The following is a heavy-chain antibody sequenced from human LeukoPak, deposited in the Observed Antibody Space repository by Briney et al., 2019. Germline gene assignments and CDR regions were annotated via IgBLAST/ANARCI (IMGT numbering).Heavy chain of an antibody. CDR2: ITWNSGSI. V-gene: IGHV3-9*01. D-gene: IGHD1-26*01. CDR3: AKDRSGSYYDAFNI. J-gene: IGHJ3*02. CDR1: GFTFDDYA. Sequence: GGPLRLSCAASGFTFDDYAMHWVRQAPGKGLEWVSGITWNSGSIDYAGSVKGRFTISRDNAKNSLYLQMNSLRAGDTALYYCAKDRSGSYYDAFNIWGQGTMVTVSS.